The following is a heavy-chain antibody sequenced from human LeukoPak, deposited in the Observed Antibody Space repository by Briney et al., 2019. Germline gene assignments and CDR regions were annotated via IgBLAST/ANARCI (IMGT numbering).Heavy chain of an antibody. Sequence: SETLSLTCTVSGGSISSYYWSWIRQPPGKGLEWIGYFYYSGSTNYNPSLKSRVTISVDTSKNQFSLKLSSVTAADTAVYYCARGLKDYYDSSGYLEPFDYWGQGTLVTVSS. CDR2: FYYSGST. CDR3: ARGLKDYYDSSGYLEPFDY. J-gene: IGHJ4*02. CDR1: GGSISSYY. V-gene: IGHV4-59*01. D-gene: IGHD3-22*01.